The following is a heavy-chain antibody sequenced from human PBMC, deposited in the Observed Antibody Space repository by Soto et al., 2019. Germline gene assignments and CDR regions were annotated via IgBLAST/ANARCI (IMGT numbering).Heavy chain of an antibody. CDR2: MNPGSGDT. CDR1: GYTFTNND. J-gene: IGHJ5*02. V-gene: IGHV1-8*02. CDR3: ARMESFGSLNWFDP. Sequence: ASVNVSCKASGYTFTNNDVSWVRQAIGQGLEWMGWMNPGSGDTGYAQKFQGRVTMTRDISIATAYMELNSLTSEDTAIYYCARMESFGSLNWFDPWGQGTLVTVSS. D-gene: IGHD5-18*01.